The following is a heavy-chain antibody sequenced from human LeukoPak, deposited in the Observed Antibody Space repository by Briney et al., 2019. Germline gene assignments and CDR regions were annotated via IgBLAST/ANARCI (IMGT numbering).Heavy chain of an antibody. CDR2: FDPEDGEN. CDR3: TTDLDY. Sequence: ASVKVSCKASGYTLNELAIHWVRQAPGKGLEWLGGFDPEDGENIYAQKFRGRLTMTEDTSTDTAFMELSSLTSDDTAVYYCTTDLDYWGQGSLVTVSS. CDR1: GYTLNELA. V-gene: IGHV1-24*01. J-gene: IGHJ4*02.